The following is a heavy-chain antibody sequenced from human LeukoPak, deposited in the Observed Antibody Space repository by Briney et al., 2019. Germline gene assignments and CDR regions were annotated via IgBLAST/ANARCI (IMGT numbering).Heavy chain of an antibody. V-gene: IGHV4-39*01. Sequence: SETLSLTCTVSGGSISSSSYYWGWIRQPPGKGLEWVGSIYYSGSTYYNPSLKSRVTISVDTSKNQFSLKLSSVTAADTAVYYCARHNEAGRFWFDYWGQGTLVTVSS. CDR1: GGSISSSSYY. CDR2: IYYSGST. J-gene: IGHJ4*02. D-gene: IGHD3-3*01. CDR3: ARHNEAGRFWFDY.